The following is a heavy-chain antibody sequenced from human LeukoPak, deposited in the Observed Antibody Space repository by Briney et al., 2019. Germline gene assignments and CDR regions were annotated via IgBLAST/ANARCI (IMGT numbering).Heavy chain of an antibody. CDR1: GGTFSSYA. V-gene: IGHV1-69*04. D-gene: IGHD5-24*01. CDR2: IIPIVGIA. Sequence: ASVKVSCKASGGTFSSYALSWVRQAPGQGLEWMGTIIPIVGIANYAQKFQGRATITADKSTSTAYMELSSLRSEDTAVYYCARDGEMATIYFNYWGQGTLVTVSS. J-gene: IGHJ4*02. CDR3: ARDGEMATIYFNY.